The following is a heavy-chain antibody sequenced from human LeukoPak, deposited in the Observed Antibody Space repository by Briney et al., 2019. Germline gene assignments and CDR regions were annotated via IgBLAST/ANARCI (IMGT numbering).Heavy chain of an antibody. J-gene: IGHJ4*02. CDR3: ARARGASGAIEY. Sequence: SQTLSLTFAISGDSVSSNSAAWNWIRQSPSRGLEWLGRTYYRSKWYNDYAVSVKSRVTINPDTSKNQFSLQLKSVTPEDTAVYYCARARGASGAIEYWGQGTLVTVSS. CDR2: TYYRSKWYN. CDR1: GDSVSSNSAA. V-gene: IGHV6-1*01. D-gene: IGHD6-19*01.